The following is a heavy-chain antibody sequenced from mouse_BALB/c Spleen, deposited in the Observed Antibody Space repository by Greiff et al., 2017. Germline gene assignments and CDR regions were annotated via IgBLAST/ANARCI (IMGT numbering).Heavy chain of an antibody. J-gene: IGHJ3*01. V-gene: IGHV5-6-4*01. CDR3: ARGKATFQFAY. Sequence: EVNVVESGGGLVKPGGSLKLSCAASGFTFSSYTMSWVRQTPAKRLEWVATISSGGSYTYYPDSVKGRFTISRDNAKNTLYLQMSSLKSEDTAMYSSARGKATFQFAYWGQGTLVTVSA. D-gene: IGHD3-2*02. CDR1: GFTFSSYT. CDR2: ISSGGSYT.